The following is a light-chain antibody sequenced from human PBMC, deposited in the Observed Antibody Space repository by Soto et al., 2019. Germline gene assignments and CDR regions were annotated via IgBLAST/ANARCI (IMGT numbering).Light chain of an antibody. Sequence: QSALTQPASVSGSPGQSITISCTGTSSDVGGYNYVSWYQQHPGKAPKLMIYDVSNRPSGVSNRFSGSKSGNTASLTISGRQPEDEADYYCSSYTSSSTGNAVFGGGTKLTVL. J-gene: IGLJ7*01. CDR2: DVS. CDR1: SSDVGGYNY. CDR3: SSYTSSSTGNAV. V-gene: IGLV2-14*01.